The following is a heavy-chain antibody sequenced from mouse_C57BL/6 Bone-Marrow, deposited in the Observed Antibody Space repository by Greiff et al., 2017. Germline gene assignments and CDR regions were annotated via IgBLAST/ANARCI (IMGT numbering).Heavy chain of an antibody. CDR1: GFNIKDDY. J-gene: IGHJ3*01. CDR2: IDPENGDT. CDR3: TIYYDYDDGAWLAY. D-gene: IGHD2-4*01. Sequence: VQLQQSGAELVRPGASVKLSCTASGFNIKDDYMHWVKQRPEQGLEWIGWIDPENGDTEYASKFQGKATITADTSSNTAYLQLSSLTSEDTAVDYCTIYYDYDDGAWLAYWGQGALVTVSA. V-gene: IGHV14-4*01.